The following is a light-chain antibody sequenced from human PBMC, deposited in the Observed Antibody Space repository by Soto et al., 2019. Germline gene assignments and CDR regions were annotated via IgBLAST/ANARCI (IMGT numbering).Light chain of an antibody. Sequence: QSVLTQPPSVSGSPGRSTTISCTGTSSDVGGYNYVSWYQQHPGKGPKLMIYEVSNRPSGVSNRFSGSKSGNTATLTISGLQAEDEADYYCSSYTSTTTRLFGTGTKVTVL. J-gene: IGLJ1*01. CDR1: SSDVGGYNY. CDR2: EVS. V-gene: IGLV2-14*03. CDR3: SSYTSTTTRL.